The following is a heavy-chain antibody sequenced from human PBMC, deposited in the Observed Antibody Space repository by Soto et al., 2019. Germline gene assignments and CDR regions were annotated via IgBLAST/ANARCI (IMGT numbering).Heavy chain of an antibody. CDR2: INPILRMS. CDR3: ASSYGSGYRAFDS. D-gene: IGHD3-10*01. Sequence: QVQLVQSGAEVKKPGSSVRVSCKASGDTFNFYSINWVRQAPGLGLEWMGRINPILRMSNYAQRFQGRVTMTEDKSTSTDYMELSSLRSEDTAMYYCASSYGSGYRAFDSWGQGALVTVSS. J-gene: IGHJ4*02. CDR1: GDTFNFYS. V-gene: IGHV1-69*02.